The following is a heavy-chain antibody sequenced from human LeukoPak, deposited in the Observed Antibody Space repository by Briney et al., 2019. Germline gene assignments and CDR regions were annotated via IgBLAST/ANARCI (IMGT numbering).Heavy chain of an antibody. CDR3: ARYVVSGAGKYYFDY. J-gene: IGHJ4*02. D-gene: IGHD3-10*01. CDR1: GGSISSNNYY. V-gene: IGHV4-39*02. Sequence: SETLSLTCTVSGGSISSNNYYWSWIRQPPGREMECLASINYGGTTYYNPSLKSRVTISVDTSKNHFSLRLSSVTAADTALYLCARYVVSGAGKYYFDYWGQGSLVTVSS. CDR2: INYGGTT.